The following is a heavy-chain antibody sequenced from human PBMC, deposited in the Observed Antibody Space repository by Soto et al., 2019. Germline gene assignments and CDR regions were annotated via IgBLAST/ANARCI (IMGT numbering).Heavy chain of an antibody. J-gene: IGHJ4*02. V-gene: IGHV1-46*01. CDR2: INPSGGST. D-gene: IGHD6-13*01. CDR3: TRYPTPGIAAAGTWAVYFDY. CDR1: GYTFTSYY. Sequence: ASVKVSCKASGYTFTSYYMHWVRQAPGQGLEWMGIINPSGGSTSYAQKIQGRVTMTRDTSTSTVNMELSSLRSEDTAVYYYTRYPTPGIAAAGTWAVYFDYWGQGTLVTVSS.